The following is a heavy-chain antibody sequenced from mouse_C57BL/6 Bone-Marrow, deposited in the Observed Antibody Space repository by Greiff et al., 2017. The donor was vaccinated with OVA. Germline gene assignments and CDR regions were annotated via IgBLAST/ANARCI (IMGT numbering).Heavy chain of an antibody. CDR1: GYTFTSYW. V-gene: IGHV1-58*01. J-gene: IGHJ3*01. Sequence: VQLQQPGAELVKPGASVKLSCKASGYTFTSYWMHWVKQRPGQGLEWIGYIYIGNGYTEYNEKFKGKATLTSDTSSSTAYMQLSSLTSEDSAIYFCARKSSEYPFAYWGQGTLVTVSA. CDR3: ARKSSEYPFAY. CDR2: IYIGNGYT. D-gene: IGHD2-10*02.